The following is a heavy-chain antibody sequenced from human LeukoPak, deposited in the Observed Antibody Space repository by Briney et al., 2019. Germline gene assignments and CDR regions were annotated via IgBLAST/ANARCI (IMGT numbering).Heavy chain of an antibody. J-gene: IGHJ5*02. CDR3: ARDLRVPAALNWFDP. Sequence: TSETLSLTCTVSGYSISSGYYWGWIRQPPGKGLEWIGSIYHSGSTYYNPSLKSRVTISVDTSKNQFSLKLSSVTAADTAVYYCARDLRVPAALNWFDPWGQGTLVTVSS. D-gene: IGHD2-2*01. CDR1: GYSISSGYY. V-gene: IGHV4-38-2*02. CDR2: IYHSGST.